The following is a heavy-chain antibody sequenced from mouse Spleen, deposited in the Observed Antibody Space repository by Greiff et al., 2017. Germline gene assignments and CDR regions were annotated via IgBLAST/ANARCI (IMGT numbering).Heavy chain of an antibody. CDR1: GFTFSDYY. J-gene: IGHJ3*01. CDR2: ISDGGSYT. Sequence: EVQVVESGGGLVKPGGSLKLSCAASGFTFSDYYMYWVRQTPEKRLEWVATISDGGSYTYYPDSVKGRFTISRDNAKNNLYLQMSSLKSEDTAMYYCARASLLRGAWFAYWGQGTLVTVSA. D-gene: IGHD1-2*01. CDR3: ARASLLRGAWFAY. V-gene: IGHV5-4*02.